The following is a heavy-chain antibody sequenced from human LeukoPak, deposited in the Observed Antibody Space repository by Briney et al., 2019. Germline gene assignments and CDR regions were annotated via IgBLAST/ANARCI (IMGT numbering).Heavy chain of an antibody. CDR1: GGSISSGSYY. J-gene: IGHJ4*02. CDR3: ARGQFWGGYSI. V-gene: IGHV4-39*01. Sequence: PSETLSLTCTVSGGSISSGSYYWSWIRQPAGKGLEWIGEINHRRSTNYNPSLKSRVTMSVDTSKNQFSLNLSSVTAADTAVYYCARGQFWGGYSIWGQGTLVTVSS. D-gene: IGHD3-3*02. CDR2: INHRRST.